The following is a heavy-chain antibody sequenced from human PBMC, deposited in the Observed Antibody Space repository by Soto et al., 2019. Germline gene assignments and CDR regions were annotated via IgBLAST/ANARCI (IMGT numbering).Heavy chain of an antibody. J-gene: IGHJ5*02. V-gene: IGHV2-5*02. CDR3: AQVITMVRGVTHTQYIWLDP. Sequence: SGPTLVNPTQTLTLTCTFSGFSLSTSGVGVGWIRQPPGKALEWLALIYWDDDKRYSPSLKSRLTITKDTSKNQVVLTMTNMDPVDTATYYCAQVITMVRGVTHTQYIWLDPWGQGTLVTVS. CDR2: IYWDDDK. D-gene: IGHD3-10*01. CDR1: GFSLSTSGVG.